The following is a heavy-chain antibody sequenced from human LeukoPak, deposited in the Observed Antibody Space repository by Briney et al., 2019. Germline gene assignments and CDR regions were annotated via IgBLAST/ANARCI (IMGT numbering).Heavy chain of an antibody. V-gene: IGHV4-39*01. Sequence: SETLPLTCTVSGGSISSSSYYWGWIRQPPGKGLEWIGSIYYSGSTYYNPSLKSRVTISVDTSKNQFSLKLSSVTAADTAVYYCARHPSRSIAARRAYWGQGTLVTVSS. D-gene: IGHD6-6*01. J-gene: IGHJ4*02. CDR1: GGSISSSSYY. CDR3: ARHPSRSIAARRAY. CDR2: IYYSGST.